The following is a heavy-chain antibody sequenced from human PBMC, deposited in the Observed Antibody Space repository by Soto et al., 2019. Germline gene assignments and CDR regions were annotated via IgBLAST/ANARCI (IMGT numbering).Heavy chain of an antibody. D-gene: IGHD6-19*01. Sequence: ASVKVSCKASGYTFTSYGISWVRQAPGQGLEWMGWISAYNGNTNYAQKLQGRVTMTTDTSTSTAYMELRSLRSDDTAVYYCAMFSSVAGTLDYWGQGTLVTVSS. CDR2: ISAYNGNT. CDR3: AMFSSVAGTLDY. CDR1: GYTFTSYG. J-gene: IGHJ4*02. V-gene: IGHV1-18*01.